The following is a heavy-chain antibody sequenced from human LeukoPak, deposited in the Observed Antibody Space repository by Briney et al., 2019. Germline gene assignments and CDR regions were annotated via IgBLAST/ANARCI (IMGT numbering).Heavy chain of an antibody. Sequence: GGSLRLSCAASGFTFSSYAMHWVRQAPGKGLEGVALISHDGTNKNHADSVKGRFIISRDNSNNTLYLQMSSLRAEDTAVYYCARGLGALDYWGQGTLVTVS. CDR3: ARGLGALDY. J-gene: IGHJ4*02. V-gene: IGHV3-30*19. CDR2: ISHDGTNK. D-gene: IGHD4/OR15-4a*01. CDR1: GFTFSSYA.